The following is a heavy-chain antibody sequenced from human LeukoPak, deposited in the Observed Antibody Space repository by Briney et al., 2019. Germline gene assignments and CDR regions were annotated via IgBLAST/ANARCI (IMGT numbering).Heavy chain of an antibody. CDR3: AKGTLGYCSGGSCYLDY. CDR2: ISGSGGST. CDR1: GFTFSSYA. J-gene: IGHJ4*02. D-gene: IGHD2-15*01. V-gene: IGHV3-23*01. Sequence: PGGSLRLSCAASGFTFSSYAMSWVRQAPGKGLEWVPGISGSGGSTYYADSVKGRFTISRDNSKNTLYLQMNSLRAEDTAVYYCAKGTLGYCSGGSCYLDYWGQGTLVTVSS.